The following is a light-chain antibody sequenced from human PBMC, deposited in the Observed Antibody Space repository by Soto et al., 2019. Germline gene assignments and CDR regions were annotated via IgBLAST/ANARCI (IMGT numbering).Light chain of an antibody. CDR1: QSISSW. CDR3: QQYNSYPWT. J-gene: IGKJ1*01. Sequence: DIQMTQSPSTLSASVGDRVTITCRASQSISSWLAWYQQKPGKAPKLLIYKASSLESRVPSRFSGSGSGTEFTLTISSMQADDFATYYCQQYNSYPWTLGQGTKVEIK. V-gene: IGKV1-5*03. CDR2: KAS.